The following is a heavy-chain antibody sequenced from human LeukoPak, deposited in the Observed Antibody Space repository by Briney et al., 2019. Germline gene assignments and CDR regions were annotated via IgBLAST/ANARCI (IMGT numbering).Heavy chain of an antibody. CDR3: ARVGSNGGTVRY. D-gene: IGHD4-23*01. V-gene: IGHV3-7*01. CDR2: IKQDGSEK. Sequence: GRSLRLSCAASGFIFSGYGMHWVRQAPGKGLEWVANIKQDGSEKYYVDSVKGRFTISRDNAKNSLYLQMNSLRAEDTAVYYCARVGSNGGTVRYWGQGTLVTVSS. J-gene: IGHJ4*02. CDR1: GFIFSGYG.